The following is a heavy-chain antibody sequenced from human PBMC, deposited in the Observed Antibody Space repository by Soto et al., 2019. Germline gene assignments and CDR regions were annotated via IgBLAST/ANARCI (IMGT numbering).Heavy chain of an antibody. J-gene: IGHJ4*02. CDR1: GFTFSSYA. Sequence: SLRLSCAASGFTFSSYAMSWVRQAPGKGLEWVSAISGSGGSTYYADSVKGRFTISRDNSKNTLYLQMNSLRAEDTAVYYCANLGGGYYGHLDYCGQGTLVTVSS. CDR3: ANLGGGYYGHLDY. CDR2: ISGSGGST. V-gene: IGHV3-23*01. D-gene: IGHD3-3*01.